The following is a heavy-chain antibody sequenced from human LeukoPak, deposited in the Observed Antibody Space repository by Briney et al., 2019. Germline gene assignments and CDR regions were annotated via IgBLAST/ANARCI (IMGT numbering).Heavy chain of an antibody. CDR3: ARVDPDSSSTLEVFDY. CDR2: FYYSRRT. J-gene: IGHJ4*02. V-gene: IGHV4-59*01. D-gene: IGHD6-6*01. Sequence: PSETLSLTCTVSGGSINNYYWSWIRQPPGKGLEWIGYFYYSRRTHYSPPLKSRVTISVDTSKNQFSLKLSSVTAADTAVYYCARVDPDSSSTLEVFDYWGQGTLVTVSS. CDR1: GGSINNYY.